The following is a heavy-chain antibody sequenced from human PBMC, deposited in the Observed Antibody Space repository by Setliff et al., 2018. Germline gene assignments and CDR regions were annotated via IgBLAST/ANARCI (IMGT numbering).Heavy chain of an antibody. D-gene: IGHD5-18*01. CDR3: AREDYNYGSGSFDHDY. CDR1: GYTFTTYG. CDR2: INAANDNT. V-gene: IGHV1-3*01. J-gene: IGHJ4*02. Sequence: ASVKVSCKASGYTFTTYGVHWVRQAPGQRLEWMGWINAANDNTKYSQKFQGRVTITRDTTASTVYMELSSLRYEDTAVYYCAREDYNYGSGSFDHDYWGQGTLVTVSS.